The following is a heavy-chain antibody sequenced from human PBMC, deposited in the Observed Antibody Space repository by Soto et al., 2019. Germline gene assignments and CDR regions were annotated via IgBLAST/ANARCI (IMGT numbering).Heavy chain of an antibody. J-gene: IGHJ4*02. CDR3: VRDAPPDDY. Sequence: PGGSLRLSCAASGFTFSSYSMNWVRQAPGKGLEWASYISSSSNTIYYADSVKGRFTISRDNAKNSLYLQMNSLRAEDTGVYYCVRDAPPDDYWGQGTLVTAPQ. CDR2: ISSSSNTI. V-gene: IGHV3-48*01. CDR1: GFTFSSYS.